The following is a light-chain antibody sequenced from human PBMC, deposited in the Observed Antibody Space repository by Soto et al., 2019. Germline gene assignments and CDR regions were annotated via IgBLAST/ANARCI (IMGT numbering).Light chain of an antibody. CDR1: ALPKQY. Sequence: SYELTQPPSVSVSPGQTARITCFGDALPKQYAYWYQQKPGQAPLLLIYKDTERPSGIPERVSGSTSGTTVTLTISGVLAEDEADYYCQSADRSGIVVFGGGTKLTVL. V-gene: IGLV3-25*03. J-gene: IGLJ2*01. CDR3: QSADRSGIVV. CDR2: KDT.